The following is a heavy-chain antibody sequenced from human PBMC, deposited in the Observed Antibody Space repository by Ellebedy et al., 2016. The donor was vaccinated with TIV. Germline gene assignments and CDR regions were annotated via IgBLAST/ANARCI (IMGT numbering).Heavy chain of an antibody. J-gene: IGHJ4*02. CDR1: GFTFREYD. V-gene: IGHV3-48*03. D-gene: IGHD6-19*01. Sequence: PGGSLRLSCAASGFTFREYDMHWVRQAPGTGLRWVSYISSSASTIYYADSVKGLFTISRDKSKNTRDLQMNSLRGEDTDIYYCAKYTSDWYEDYWGQGTLVTVSS. CDR3: AKYTSDWYEDY. CDR2: ISSSASTI.